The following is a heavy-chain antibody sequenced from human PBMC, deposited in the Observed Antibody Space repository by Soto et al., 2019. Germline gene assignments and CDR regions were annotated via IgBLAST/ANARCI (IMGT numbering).Heavy chain of an antibody. Sequence: WGSLRLSCTASGFSFSDYDMHWVRQVPGKGLEWVSTIGAAMDPYYTGAVKHRFTISRENARNSMFLQMNSVTVGDTAVYYCARAYTGRLPRRADYYYALDVWGQGIMVTVSS. J-gene: IGHJ6*02. CDR2: IGAAMDP. V-gene: IGHV3-13*05. CDR1: GFSFSDYD. D-gene: IGHD2-15*01. CDR3: ARAYTGRLPRRADYYYALDV.